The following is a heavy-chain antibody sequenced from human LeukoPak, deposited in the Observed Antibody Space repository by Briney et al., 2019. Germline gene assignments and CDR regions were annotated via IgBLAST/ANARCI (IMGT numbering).Heavy chain of an antibody. Sequence: GESLKISCKGSGYNFANHWIGWVRQMPGKGLGWMGIIYPGDSDTKYSPSFQGQVSISADKSISTAYLQWSSLKASDTAMYYCVAYSEVTTFDYWGQGTLVTVSS. CDR1: GYNFANHW. CDR2: IYPGDSDT. CDR3: VAYSEVTTFDY. J-gene: IGHJ4*02. V-gene: IGHV5-51*01. D-gene: IGHD4-17*01.